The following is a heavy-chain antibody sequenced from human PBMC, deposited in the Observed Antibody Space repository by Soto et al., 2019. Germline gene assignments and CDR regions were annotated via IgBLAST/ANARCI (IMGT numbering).Heavy chain of an antibody. V-gene: IGHV1-69*01. CDR3: ASRPGRGSYGGSYFDY. Sequence: QVQLVQSGAEVKKPGSSVKVSCKASGGTFSSYAISWVRQAPGQGLEWMGGIIPIFGTANYAQKFQGRVTITADESTSTADMELSSLSSEDTAVYYCASRPGRGSYGGSYFDYWGQGTLVTVSS. CDR1: GGTFSSYA. CDR2: IIPIFGTA. J-gene: IGHJ4*02. D-gene: IGHD5-18*01.